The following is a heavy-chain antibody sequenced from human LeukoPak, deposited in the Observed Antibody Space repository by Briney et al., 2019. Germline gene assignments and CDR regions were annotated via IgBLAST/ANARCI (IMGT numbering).Heavy chain of an antibody. Sequence: GGSLRLSCAASGFTFSSYAMSWVRQAPGKGLEWVSAISGSGGSTYYADSVKGRFTISRDNSKNTLYLQMNSLRAEDTAVYYCARDEAEADYYDSSGYYSRYWGQGTLVTVSS. CDR2: ISGSGGST. CDR3: ARDEAEADYYDSSGYYSRY. D-gene: IGHD3-22*01. J-gene: IGHJ4*02. V-gene: IGHV3-23*01. CDR1: GFTFSSYA.